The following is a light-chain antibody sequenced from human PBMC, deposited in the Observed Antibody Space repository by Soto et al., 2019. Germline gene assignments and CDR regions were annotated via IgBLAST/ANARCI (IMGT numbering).Light chain of an antibody. Sequence: DIQMTQSPSTLSASVGDRVSITCRASQSISDWLAWYQQRPGKAPKLLIYDASSLESGVPSSFNGSGSGTEFTPTISSLQPDDFTTYSRKQYSYYPSTFAQGTKVKIK. V-gene: IGKV1-5*01. CDR2: DAS. J-gene: IGKJ1*01. CDR3: KQYSYYPST. CDR1: QSISDW.